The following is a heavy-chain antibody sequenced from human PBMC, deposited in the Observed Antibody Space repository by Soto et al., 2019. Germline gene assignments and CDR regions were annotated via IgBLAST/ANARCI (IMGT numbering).Heavy chain of an antibody. J-gene: IGHJ4*02. CDR2: ISYDGSNK. V-gene: IGHV3-30-3*01. CDR3: AKAVENPYYDILTGIYFDY. Sequence: QVQLVESGGGVVQPGRSLRLSCAASGFTFSSYAMHWVRQAPGKGLEGVAVISYDGSNKYYADSVKGRFTISRDNSKNTLYLQMNSLRAEDTAVYYCAKAVENPYYDILTGIYFDYWGQGTLVTVSS. CDR1: GFTFSSYA. D-gene: IGHD3-9*01.